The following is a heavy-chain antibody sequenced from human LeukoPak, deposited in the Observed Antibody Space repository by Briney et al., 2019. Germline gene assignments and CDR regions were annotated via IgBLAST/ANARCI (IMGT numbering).Heavy chain of an antibody. CDR3: ARDPSRLVYYYGMDV. J-gene: IGHJ6*02. CDR2: ISSSSSTI. D-gene: IGHD6-6*01. CDR1: GFTFSSYS. Sequence: TGGSLRLSCAASGFTFSSYSMNWVRQAPGKGLEWVSYISSSSSTICYADSVKGRFTISRDNAKNSLYLQMNSLRAEDTAVYYCARDPSRLVYYYGMDVWGQGTTVTVSS. V-gene: IGHV3-48*01.